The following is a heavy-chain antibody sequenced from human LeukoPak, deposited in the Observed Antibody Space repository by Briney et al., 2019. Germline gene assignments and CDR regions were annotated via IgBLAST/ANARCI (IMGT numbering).Heavy chain of an antibody. V-gene: IGHV1-46*01. CDR2: INPSGGST. Sequence: ASVKVSCKASGYTFTSYYIHWVRQAPGQGLEWMGLINPSGGSTNYVQKFQGRVTMTRDTSTSTVYMELSSLRSEDTAVYYCARGPSITMVRGGQWYYYMDVWGKGTTVTISS. CDR3: ARGPSITMVRGGQWYYYMDV. J-gene: IGHJ6*03. D-gene: IGHD3-10*01. CDR1: GYTFTSYY.